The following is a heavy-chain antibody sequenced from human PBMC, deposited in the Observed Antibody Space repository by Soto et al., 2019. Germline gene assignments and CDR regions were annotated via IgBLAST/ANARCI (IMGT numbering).Heavy chain of an antibody. D-gene: IGHD1-26*01. CDR1: GFTVSSNY. V-gene: IGHV3-53*05. CDR2: IYSGGST. CDR3: ARDSRATGAGAFDI. J-gene: IGHJ3*02. Sequence: GGSLRLSCAASGFTVSSNYMSWVRQAPGKGLEWVSVIYSGGSTYYADSVKGRFTISRDNSKNTLYLQMNSLRAEDTAAHYCARDSRATGAGAFDIWGLGTMVTVSS.